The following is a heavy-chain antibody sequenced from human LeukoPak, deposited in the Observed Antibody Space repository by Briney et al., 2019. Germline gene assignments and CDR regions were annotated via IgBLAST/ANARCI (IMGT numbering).Heavy chain of an antibody. CDR3: ARAYSPTSWGLAAADYYYMDV. CDR2: ISAYNGNT. D-gene: IGHD6-13*01. J-gene: IGHJ6*03. Sequence: ASVKVSCKASGYTFTSYGISWVRQAPGQGLEWMGWISAYNGNTNYAQKFQGRVTMTRDTSISTAYMELNRLTSDDTAVYYCARAYSPTSWGLAAADYYYMDVWGKGTTVTVSS. CDR1: GYTFTSYG. V-gene: IGHV1-18*01.